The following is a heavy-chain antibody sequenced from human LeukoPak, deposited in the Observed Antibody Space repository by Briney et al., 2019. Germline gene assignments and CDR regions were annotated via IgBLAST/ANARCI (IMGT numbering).Heavy chain of an antibody. CDR1: GSSISSYY. V-gene: IGHV4-4*07. Sequence: SETLSLTCTVSGSSISSYYWSWIRQPAGKGLEWIGRIYTSGSTNYNPSLKSRVTMSVDTSKNQFSLKLSSVTAADTAVYYCASDTLSEIYDLGAFDIWGQGTMVTVSS. D-gene: IGHD3-22*01. J-gene: IGHJ3*02. CDR3: ASDTLSEIYDLGAFDI. CDR2: IYTSGST.